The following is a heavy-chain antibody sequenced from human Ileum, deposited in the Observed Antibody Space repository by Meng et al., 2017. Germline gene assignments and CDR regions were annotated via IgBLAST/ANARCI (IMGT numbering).Heavy chain of an antibody. V-gene: IGHV1-18*01. Sequence: QVQVWPSGAEGKTPGASVKFSCKASGYTVTSSGLSWVRQAPGQGLEWMGWISPYNGNTNYAQKVQGRLTVTTDTSTSTAYMELRSLRSADTAVYYCARGDSSNRGFDYWGQGTLVTVSS. D-gene: IGHD6-19*01. CDR1: GYTVTSSG. J-gene: IGHJ4*02. CDR3: ARGDSSNRGFDY. CDR2: ISPYNGNT.